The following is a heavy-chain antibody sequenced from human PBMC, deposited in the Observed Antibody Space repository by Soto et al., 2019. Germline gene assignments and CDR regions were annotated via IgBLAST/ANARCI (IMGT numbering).Heavy chain of an antibody. D-gene: IGHD5-12*01. CDR1: GYSFTSQY. J-gene: IGHJ3*02. CDR2: INPNGGST. CDR3: GGEQWVRPGGGGTEPLDI. V-gene: IGHV1-46*03. Sequence: QVQLVQSGAEVKKPGASVKISCEASGYSFTSQYVHWVRQAPGQGLEWMGIINPNGGSTTYAQKCQGRNPTTRDTSKSKVYMELGSLTSEDPAVYYCGGEQWVRPGGGGTEPLDIWGQGTMVTVAS.